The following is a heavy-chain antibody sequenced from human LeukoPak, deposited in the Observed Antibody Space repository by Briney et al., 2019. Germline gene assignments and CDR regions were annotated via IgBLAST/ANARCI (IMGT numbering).Heavy chain of an antibody. CDR3: ARDSNSLGLFDY. CDR1: GFTFSSYG. Sequence: PGRSLRLSCAASGFTFSSYGMHWVRGAPGKGLEWVAVIWYDGSNKYYADAVRGRYTISRDNSKNTLYLQMNSLRAEDTAVYYCARDSNSLGLFDYWGQGTLVTVSS. CDR2: IWYDGSNK. D-gene: IGHD3-16*01. V-gene: IGHV3-33*01. J-gene: IGHJ4*02.